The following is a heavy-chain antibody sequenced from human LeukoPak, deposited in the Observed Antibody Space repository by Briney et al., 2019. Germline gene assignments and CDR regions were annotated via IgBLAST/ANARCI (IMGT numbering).Heavy chain of an antibody. CDR2: INEGANAK. V-gene: IGHV3-7*01. J-gene: IGHJ4*02. Sequence: TGGSLRLSCAASSFTFSRYWMSWVRQAPGKGLEWVANINEGANAKYYVDSVKGRFTISRDNVKNSLYLQMNSLRVEDTAVYYCARVGYNDYDLDYWGQGALVTVSS. D-gene: IGHD5-12*01. CDR3: ARVGYNDYDLDY. CDR1: SFTFSRYW.